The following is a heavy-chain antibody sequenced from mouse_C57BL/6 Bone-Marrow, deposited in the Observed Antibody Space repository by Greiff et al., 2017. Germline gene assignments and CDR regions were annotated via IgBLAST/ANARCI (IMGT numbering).Heavy chain of an antibody. CDR2: IAPSDSYT. V-gene: IGHV1-50*01. J-gene: IGHJ1*03. Sequence: VQLQQPGAELVKPGASVQLSCKASGYTFTSYWMQWVKQRPGQGLEWIGEIAPSDSYTNYNQKFKGKATLTVDTSSSTAYMQLSSLTSEDSAVYYCAREGITTVVAPLDFDVWGTGTTVTGSS. CDR1: GYTFTSYW. D-gene: IGHD1-1*01. CDR3: AREGITTVVAPLDFDV.